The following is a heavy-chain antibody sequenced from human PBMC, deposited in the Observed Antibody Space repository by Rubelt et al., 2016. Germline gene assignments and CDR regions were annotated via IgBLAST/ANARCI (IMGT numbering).Heavy chain of an antibody. D-gene: IGHD1-26*01. V-gene: IGHV3-23*01. CDR3: AKDPDSGTYYFAFDI. Sequence: KGLEWVSTISDSGGITYYGDSVKGRFTISRDNSKNTLYLQMNSLRAEDTAVYYCAKDPDSGTYYFAFDIWGQGTMVTVSS. CDR2: ISDSGGIT. J-gene: IGHJ3*02.